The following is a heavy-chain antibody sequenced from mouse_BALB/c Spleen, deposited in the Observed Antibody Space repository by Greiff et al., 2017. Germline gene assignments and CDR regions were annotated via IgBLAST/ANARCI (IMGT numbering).Heavy chain of an antibody. CDR1: GYTFTSYY. CDR3: TTYYGSSYGFAY. D-gene: IGHD1-1*01. Sequence: VQLQQSGAELVKPGASVKLSCKASGYTFTSYYMYWVKQRPGQGLEWIGEINPSNGGTNFNEKFKSKATLTVDKSSSTAYMQLSSLTSEDSAVYCCTTYYGSSYGFAYWGQGTLVTVSA. V-gene: IGHV1S81*02. J-gene: IGHJ3*01. CDR2: INPSNGGT.